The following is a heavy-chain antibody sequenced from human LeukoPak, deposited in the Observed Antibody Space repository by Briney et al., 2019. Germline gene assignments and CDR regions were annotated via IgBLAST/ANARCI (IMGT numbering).Heavy chain of an antibody. V-gene: IGHV1-69*13. D-gene: IGHD3-22*01. CDR2: IIPIFGTA. Sequence: SVKVSCKASGGTFSSYAISWVRQAPGQGLEWMGGIIPIFGTANYARKFQGRVTITADESTSTAYMELGSLRSEDTAVYYCARSLVVVITTEGNYFDYWGQGTLVTVSS. J-gene: IGHJ4*02. CDR1: GGTFSSYA. CDR3: ARSLVVVITTEGNYFDY.